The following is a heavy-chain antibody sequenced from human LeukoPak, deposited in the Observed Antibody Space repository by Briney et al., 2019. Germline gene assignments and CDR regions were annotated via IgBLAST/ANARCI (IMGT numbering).Heavy chain of an antibody. D-gene: IGHD2-21*02. J-gene: IGHJ3*02. V-gene: IGHV3-72*01. CDR3: ARLTSYAFDI. CDR1: GFTFSDHY. Sequence: QSGGSLRLSCAASGFTFSDHYMDWVRQAPGKGLEWVGRSRNKANSYATEYAASVKGRFTISRDDSKNSLYLQMNSLKTEDTAVYYCARLTSYAFDIWGQGTMVTVSS. CDR2: SRNKANSYAT.